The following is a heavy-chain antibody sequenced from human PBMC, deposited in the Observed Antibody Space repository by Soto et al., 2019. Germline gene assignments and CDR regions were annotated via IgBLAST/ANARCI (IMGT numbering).Heavy chain of an antibody. J-gene: IGHJ6*02. D-gene: IGHD3-22*01. CDR1: GYTFTSYG. Sequence: ASVKVSCKASGYTFTSYGISWVRQAPGQGLEWMGWISAYNGNTNYAQKLQGRVTMTTDTSTSTAYMELRSLRSDDTAVYYCASSDYSSGYYYSYYYYYYGMDVWGQGTAVTV. CDR3: ASSDYSSGYYYSYYYYYYGMDV. V-gene: IGHV1-18*04. CDR2: ISAYNGNT.